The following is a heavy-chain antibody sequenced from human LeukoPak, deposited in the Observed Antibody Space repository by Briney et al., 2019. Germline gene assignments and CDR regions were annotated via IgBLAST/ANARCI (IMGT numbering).Heavy chain of an antibody. CDR1: GFTSSTYA. Sequence: PGGSLRLSCAASGFTSSTYAMTWVRQAPGKGLDWVSSISGAANTFYYADSVKGRFTISRDNSGNTVYLQMDSLRADDTAVYYCAKQGSDSSPKFHDYWGQGTLVTVSS. V-gene: IGHV3-23*01. D-gene: IGHD2-21*02. J-gene: IGHJ4*02. CDR3: AKQGSDSSPKFHDY. CDR2: ISGAANTF.